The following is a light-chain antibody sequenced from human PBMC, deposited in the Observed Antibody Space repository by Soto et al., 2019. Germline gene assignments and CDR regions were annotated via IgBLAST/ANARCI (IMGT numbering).Light chain of an antibody. CDR2: SAS. Sequence: DIQMTQSPSSLSASTGDRVTITCRASQGISTCLAWYQQKPGKAPKLLIYSASSLESGFPSSLSGSASGTDFPLTISLLPPDVAASYYYQRYSAHGRFGQGTKVDIK. CDR1: QGISTC. J-gene: IGKJ1*01. V-gene: IGKV1-5*03. CDR3: QRYSAHGR.